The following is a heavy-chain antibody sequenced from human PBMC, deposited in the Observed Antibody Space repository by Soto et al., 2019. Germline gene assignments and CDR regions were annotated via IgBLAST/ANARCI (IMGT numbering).Heavy chain of an antibody. CDR2: ISSNSSVI. Sequence: GGSLRLSCATSGFILSDCAMNWVRQAPGKGLEWVSYISSNSSVIDYADSVRGRFTVSRDNSKNSLYLQMNGLRGGDTAIYYCAKGPDPGAFDIWGQGSMVTVSS. CDR1: GFILSDCA. J-gene: IGHJ3*02. CDR3: AKGPDPGAFDI. D-gene: IGHD3-10*01. V-gene: IGHV3-48*01.